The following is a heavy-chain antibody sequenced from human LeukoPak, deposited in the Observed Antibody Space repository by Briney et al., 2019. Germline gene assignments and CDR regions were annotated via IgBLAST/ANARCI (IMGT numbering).Heavy chain of an antibody. D-gene: IGHD6-19*01. V-gene: IGHV4-30-4*08. Sequence: PSETLSLTCTVFGGSISSGDYCWNWIRQPPGKGLEWIGYMSNSGSTYYNPSLKSRVTISVDTSKNQFSLKLNSVTAADTAVYYCARSAHSSGWYDYWGQGTLVTVSS. CDR3: ARSAHSSGWYDY. J-gene: IGHJ4*02. CDR1: GGSISSGDYC. CDR2: MSNSGST.